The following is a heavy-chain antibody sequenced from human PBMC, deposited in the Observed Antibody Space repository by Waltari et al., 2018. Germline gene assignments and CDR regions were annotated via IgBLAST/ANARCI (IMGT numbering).Heavy chain of an antibody. CDR2: IRSKANSYAT. J-gene: IGHJ6*02. CDR1: GFTFSGSA. V-gene: IGHV3-73*01. CDR3: TSRSYYRMDV. Sequence: AASGFTFSGSAMHWVRQASGKGLEWVGRIRSKANSYATAYAASVKGRFTISRDDSKNTAYLQMNSLKTEDTAVYYCTSRSYYRMDVWGQGTTVTVSS.